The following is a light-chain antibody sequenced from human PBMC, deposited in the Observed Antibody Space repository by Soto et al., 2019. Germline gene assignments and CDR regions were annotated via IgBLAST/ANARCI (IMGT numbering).Light chain of an antibody. J-gene: IGKJ2*01. V-gene: IGKV1-39*01. CDR2: GAS. Sequence: DIQMTQSPSSLSASVGDRVTITCRTSQTINNYLNWYRQKPGKVPEVLIYGASSLQRGVSSRFTGSASRKYFTLTISSLQPEDFATYYCQQVYDFPHTFGQGTKVEV. CDR3: QQVYDFPHT. CDR1: QTINNY.